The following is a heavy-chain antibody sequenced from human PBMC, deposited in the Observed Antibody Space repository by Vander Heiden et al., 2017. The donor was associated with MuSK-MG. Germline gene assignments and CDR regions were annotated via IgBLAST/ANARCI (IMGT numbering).Heavy chain of an antibody. D-gene: IGHD3-16*01. Sequence: QLQGQESAQGLLSPSETLSLTCPVPVASVSSYSYDWGWIRQPPGKGLEWIGSISSSGAISYNPSLKRRITISADTSNNQVSLELTSVTAADTAVYYCARDHPLWGEYYYAMDVWGQGTTVTVSS. CDR1: VASVSSYSYD. J-gene: IGHJ6*02. V-gene: IGHV4-39*07. CDR3: ARDHPLWGEYYYAMDV. CDR2: ISSSGAI.